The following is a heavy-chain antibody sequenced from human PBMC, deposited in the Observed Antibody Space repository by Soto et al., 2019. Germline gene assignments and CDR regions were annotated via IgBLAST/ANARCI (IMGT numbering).Heavy chain of an antibody. Sequence: QLQLQESGSGLVKPSQTLSLICAVSGGSISSGGYSWSWIRQPPGKGLEWIGYIYHSGSTYYNPSLKSRVTISVDRSKNQFSLKLSSVTAADTAVYYCAREGYSGYDSPGYFDYWGQGTLVTVSS. J-gene: IGHJ4*02. D-gene: IGHD5-12*01. V-gene: IGHV4-30-2*01. CDR3: AREGYSGYDSPGYFDY. CDR1: GGSISSGGYS. CDR2: IYHSGST.